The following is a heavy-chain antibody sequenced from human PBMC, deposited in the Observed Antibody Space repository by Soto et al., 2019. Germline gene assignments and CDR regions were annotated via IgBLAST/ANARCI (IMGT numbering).Heavy chain of an antibody. V-gene: IGHV3-23*01. CDR2: ISGSGGST. D-gene: IGHD6-6*01. CDR1: GFTFSSYA. CDR3: AKRQLFYYYYYMDV. Sequence: GGSLRLSCAASGFTFSSYAMSWVRQAPGKGLEWVSAISGSGGSTYYADSVKGRFTISRDNSKNTLYLQMNSLRAEDTAVYYCAKRQLFYYYYYMDVWGKGTTVTVSS. J-gene: IGHJ6*03.